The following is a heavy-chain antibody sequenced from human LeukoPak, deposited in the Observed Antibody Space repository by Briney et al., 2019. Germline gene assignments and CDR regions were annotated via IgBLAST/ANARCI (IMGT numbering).Heavy chain of an antibody. CDR2: INDSGSP. J-gene: IGHJ4*02. CDR1: GGSFSAYY. D-gene: IGHD6-19*01. Sequence: KSSETLSLTCAVYGGSFSAYYWSWIRQPPGKGLEWIGDINDSGSPNYNPSLKSRVTISVDTSKNQFSLKLSSVTAADTAVYYCARGRRVAVAKSRGRFDYWGQGTLVTVSS. CDR3: ARGRRVAVAKSRGRFDY. V-gene: IGHV4-34*01.